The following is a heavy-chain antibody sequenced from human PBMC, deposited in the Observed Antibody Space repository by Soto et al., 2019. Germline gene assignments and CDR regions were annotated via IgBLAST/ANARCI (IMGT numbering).Heavy chain of an antibody. J-gene: IGHJ5*02. D-gene: IGHD3-3*01. CDR2: INAGNGKT. CDR3: ARGRPPDDGCWIGFYFWFDP. V-gene: IGHV1-3*01. Sequence: GASVKVSCKASGYTFTSYTMHWVRQAPGQRLEWMGWINAGNGKTEYSQKFQGRVTITRDTSASTAYMELSSLRSEDTAVYYCARGRPPDDGCWIGFYFWFDPWGLGTLVT. CDR1: GYTFTSYT.